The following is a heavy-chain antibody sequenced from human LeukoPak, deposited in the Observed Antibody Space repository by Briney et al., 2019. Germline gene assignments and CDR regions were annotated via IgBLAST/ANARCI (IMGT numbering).Heavy chain of an antibody. CDR2: IYTSGST. Sequence: SETLSLTCTVSGGSISSYYWSWIRQPAGSGLEWIGRIYTSGSTNYNPSLKSRVTISVDTSKNQFSLKLSSVTAADTAVYYCARSTGYSSRFYFDCWGQGTLVTVSS. CDR3: ARSTGYSSRFYFDC. D-gene: IGHD6-13*01. CDR1: GGSISSYY. J-gene: IGHJ4*02. V-gene: IGHV4-4*07.